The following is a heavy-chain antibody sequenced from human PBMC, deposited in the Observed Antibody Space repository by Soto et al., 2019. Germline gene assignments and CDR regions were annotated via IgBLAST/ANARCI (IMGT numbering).Heavy chain of an antibody. CDR1: GGSISSSSYY. CDR3: ARHLEGYSSGWYNYYYGMDV. Sequence: QLQLQESGPGLVKPSETLSLTCTVSGGSISSSSYYWGWIRQPPGKGLEWIGSIYYSGSTYYNPSLKSRVTISVDTSKNQFSLKLSSVTAADTAVYYCARHLEGYSSGWYNYYYGMDVWGQGTTVTVSS. J-gene: IGHJ6*02. CDR2: IYYSGST. D-gene: IGHD6-19*01. V-gene: IGHV4-39*01.